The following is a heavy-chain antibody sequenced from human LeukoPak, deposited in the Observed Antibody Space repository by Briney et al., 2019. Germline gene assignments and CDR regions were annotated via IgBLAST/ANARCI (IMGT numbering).Heavy chain of an antibody. J-gene: IGHJ5*02. D-gene: IGHD3-3*01. CDR1: GYTFTSCG. V-gene: IGHV1-18*01. CDR2: ISAYNGNT. Sequence: ASVKVSCKASGYTFTSCGISWVRQAPGQGLEWMGWISAYNGNTNYAQKLQGRVTMTTDTSTSTAYMELRSLRSDDTAVYYCARVRDYDFWSGPKSVDPWGQGTLVTVSS. CDR3: ARVRDYDFWSGPKSVDP.